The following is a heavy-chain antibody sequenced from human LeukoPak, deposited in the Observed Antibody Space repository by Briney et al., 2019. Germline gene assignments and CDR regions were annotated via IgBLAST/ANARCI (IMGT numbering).Heavy chain of an antibody. V-gene: IGHV3-21*01. D-gene: IGHD6-19*01. J-gene: IGHJ4*02. CDR2: IRNSSSYI. CDR1: GFTFSSYS. Sequence: PGVSLRLSCAASGFTFSSYSMNWVSQAPGKGLEWFSSIRNSSSYIYYTDSVKGRFTISRDNAKNSLYLQMNSLRAEDTAVYYCARGRKDEQWLVLNWGQGTLVTVSS. CDR3: ARGRKDEQWLVLN.